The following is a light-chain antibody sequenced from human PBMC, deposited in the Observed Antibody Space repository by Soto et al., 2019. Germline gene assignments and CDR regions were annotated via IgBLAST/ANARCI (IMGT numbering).Light chain of an antibody. CDR3: QQYNNWPLT. V-gene: IGKV3-15*01. Sequence: EIVMTQSPATLSVSPGERATLSCRASQSVNRNLAWYQQKPGQTPRLLIYDTSSRATGIPARFSGSGSGTAFTLTISSLQSEDFAVYYCQQYNNWPLTFGGGNNVEIK. CDR2: DTS. J-gene: IGKJ4*01. CDR1: QSVNRN.